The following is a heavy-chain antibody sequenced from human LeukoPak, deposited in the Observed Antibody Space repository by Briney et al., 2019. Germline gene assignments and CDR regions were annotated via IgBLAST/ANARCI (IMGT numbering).Heavy chain of an antibody. D-gene: IGHD2/OR15-2a*01. J-gene: IGHJ4*02. CDR1: GNYW. CDR3: AKDLNRGLPDY. V-gene: IGHV3-74*01. CDR2: INSDGSWT. Sequence: GGSLRLSCAASGNYWMHWVRQAPGKGLVWVSHINSDGSWTSYADSVKGRFTISRDNSKNMQYLQMSSLRAEDTAVYYCAKDLNRGLPDYWGQGTLVIVSS.